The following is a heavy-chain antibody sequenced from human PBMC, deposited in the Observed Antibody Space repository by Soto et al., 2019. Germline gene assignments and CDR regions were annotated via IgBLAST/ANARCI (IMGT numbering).Heavy chain of an antibody. Sequence: GGSLRLSCTGSGFLFQDYAMHWVRQAQGKGLEWVSGFSWNSGSIGYAESVKGRFIISRDNAKSSVYLQINNLRPEDTAVYYCARGIWNIEEMIYGFYFDPWGPGTLVTVSS. CDR3: ARGIWNIEEMIYGFYFDP. J-gene: IGHJ5*02. D-gene: IGHD2-8*01. V-gene: IGHV3-9*01. CDR1: GFLFQDYA. CDR2: FSWNSGSI.